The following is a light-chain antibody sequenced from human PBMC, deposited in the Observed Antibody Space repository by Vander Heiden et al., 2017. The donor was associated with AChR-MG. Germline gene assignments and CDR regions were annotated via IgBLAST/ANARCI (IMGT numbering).Light chain of an antibody. CDR3: CSYAGSFVV. Sequence: QSPLTQPRSVSGSPGQSVTISCTGARSNVGGYNYVSWYQQHPGKAPKLLIYDVGERPSGVPYRFSGSKSGNTASLTISGLQAEDEADYYCCSYAGSFVVFGGGTKLTVL. CDR2: DVG. CDR1: RSNVGGYNY. V-gene: IGLV2-11*01. J-gene: IGLJ2*01.